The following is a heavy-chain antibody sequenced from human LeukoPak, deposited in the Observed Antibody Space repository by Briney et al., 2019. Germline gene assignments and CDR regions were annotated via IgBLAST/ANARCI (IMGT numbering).Heavy chain of an antibody. J-gene: IGHJ5*02. CDR2: IYKSGSN. V-gene: IGHV4-59*01. CDR1: GVSISTYY. CDR3: ARAFFRSAYYPNWFDP. Sequence: SETLSLTCTVSGVSISTYYWSWIRQPPGKGLEWIGYIYKSGSNNYNPALKSRVTMSVDTSKNQFSLKLSSVTAADTAVYYCARAFFRSAYYPNWFDPWGQGTLVTVS. D-gene: IGHD3-22*01.